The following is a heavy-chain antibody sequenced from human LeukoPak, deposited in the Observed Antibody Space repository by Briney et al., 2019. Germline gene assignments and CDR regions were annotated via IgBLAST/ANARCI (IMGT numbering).Heavy chain of an antibody. CDR2: INSDGSST. CDR1: GFTFSSYW. Sequence: GSLRLSCAASGFTFSSYWMHWVRQAPGKGLVWVSRINSDGSSTVYADSVKGRFTISRDNAKNTLYLQMNSLRADDTAVYYCARGTMVNWFDPWGQGTLVIVSS. D-gene: IGHD4/OR15-4a*01. CDR3: ARGTMVNWFDP. J-gene: IGHJ5*02. V-gene: IGHV3-74*01.